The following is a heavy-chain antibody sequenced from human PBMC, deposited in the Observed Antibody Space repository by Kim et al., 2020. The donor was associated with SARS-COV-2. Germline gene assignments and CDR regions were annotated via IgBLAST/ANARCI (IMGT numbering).Heavy chain of an antibody. D-gene: IGHD2-21*02. V-gene: IGHV1-2*02. J-gene: IGHJ6*02. CDR2: INPNSGGT. Sequence: ASVKVSCKASGYTFTGYYMHWVRQAPGQGLEWMGWINPNSGGTNYAQKFQGRVTMTRDTSISTAYMELSRLRSDDTAVYYCARVPGQDCGGDCYQGGPYYYYGMDVWGQGTTVTVSS. CDR1: GYTFTGYY. CDR3: ARVPGQDCGGDCYQGGPYYYYGMDV.